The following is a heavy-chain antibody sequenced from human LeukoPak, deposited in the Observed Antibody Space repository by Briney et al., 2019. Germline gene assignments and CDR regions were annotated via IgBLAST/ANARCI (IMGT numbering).Heavy chain of an antibody. D-gene: IGHD5-12*01. J-gene: IGHJ6*02. CDR3: ARASVATAYYYYGMDV. CDR1: GGSISSGGYY. V-gene: IGHV4-31*03. CDR2: IYYSGST. Sequence: PSETLSLTCTVSGGSISSGGYYWSWIRQHPGKGLEWIGYIYYSGSTYYNPSLKSRVTISVDTSKNQFSLKLSSVTAADTAVYYCARASVATAYYYYGMDVWGQGTTVTVSS.